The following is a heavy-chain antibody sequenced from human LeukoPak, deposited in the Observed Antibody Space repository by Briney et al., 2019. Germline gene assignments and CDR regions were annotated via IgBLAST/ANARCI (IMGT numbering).Heavy chain of an antibody. D-gene: IGHD1-26*01. CDR2: IKQDGSEK. J-gene: IGHJ3*02. V-gene: IGHV3-7*01. CDR1: GFTFSSYW. Sequence: GGSLRLSCAASGFTFSSYWMSWVRQAPGKGLEWVANIKQDGSEKYYVDSVKGRFTISRDNAKNSLYLQMNSLRAEDTAVYYCASPPPGARDAFDIWGQGTVVTVSS. CDR3: ASPPPGARDAFDI.